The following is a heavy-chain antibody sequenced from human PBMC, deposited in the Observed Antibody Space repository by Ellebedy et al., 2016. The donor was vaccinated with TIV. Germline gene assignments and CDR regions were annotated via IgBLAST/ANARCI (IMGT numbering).Heavy chain of an antibody. CDR1: GFTFSYYW. CDR2: ISGSGGST. CDR3: AKGSSAPSDY. D-gene: IGHD6-19*01. V-gene: IGHV3-23*01. Sequence: GGSLRLSXAASGFTFSYYWMSWVRQAPGKGLEWVPAISGSGGSTYYADSVKGRFTISRDNSKNTLYLQMNSLRAEDTAVYYCAKGSSAPSDYWGQGTLVTVSS. J-gene: IGHJ4*02.